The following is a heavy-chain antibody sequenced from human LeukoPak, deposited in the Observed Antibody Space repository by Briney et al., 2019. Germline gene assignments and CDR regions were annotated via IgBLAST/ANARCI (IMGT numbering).Heavy chain of an antibody. J-gene: IGHJ6*03. D-gene: IGHD3/OR15-3a*01. CDR3: ARGWTSYYYYMDV. CDR2: MSASGGS. Sequence: PSETLSLTCAVSGDSISTYYWSWIRQPAGRGLEWIGRMSASGGSNYNPSPKSRVTMSVDTSKNQVSLKLSSVTAADTAVYYCARGWTSYYYYMDVWGKGTTVTVSS. V-gene: IGHV4-4*07. CDR1: GDSISTYY.